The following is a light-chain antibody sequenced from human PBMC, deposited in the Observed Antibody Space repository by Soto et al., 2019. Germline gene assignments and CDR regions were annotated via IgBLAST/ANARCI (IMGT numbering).Light chain of an antibody. Sequence: QSALTQPASVSGSPGQSITISCTGTSSDVGNYNLVSWYLQHPGKAPKLMIYEGTKRPSGISNRFSGSKSGSTASLTISGLQADDEADYYCCSYAGSSTYVFGTGTQLTVL. J-gene: IGLJ1*01. V-gene: IGLV2-23*01. CDR1: SSDVGNYNL. CDR2: EGT. CDR3: CSYAGSSTYV.